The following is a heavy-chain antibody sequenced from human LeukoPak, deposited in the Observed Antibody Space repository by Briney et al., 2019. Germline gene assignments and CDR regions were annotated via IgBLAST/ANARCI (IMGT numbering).Heavy chain of an antibody. CDR2: INPNSGGT. J-gene: IGHJ4*02. CDR1: GYTFTGYY. V-gene: IGHV1-2*04. D-gene: IGHD6-19*01. CDR3: ARAPYSSGWLIDY. Sequence: ASVNVSCKASGYTFTGYYIHWVRQAPGQGLEWMGWINPNSGGTNYAQKFQGWVTMTRDTSISTAYMELSRLRSDDTAVYYCARAPYSSGWLIDYWGQGTLVTVSS.